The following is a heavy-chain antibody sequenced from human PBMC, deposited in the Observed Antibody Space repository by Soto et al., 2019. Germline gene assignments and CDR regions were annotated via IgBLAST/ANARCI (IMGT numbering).Heavy chain of an antibody. J-gene: IGHJ5*02. CDR1: GFTFSSNY. V-gene: IGHV3-66*01. CDR2: IYSGGTT. D-gene: IGHD3-22*01. CDR3: ARNGDSSDYRGWFDP. Sequence: EVQLVESGGVLVQPGGSLRLSCAASGFTFSSNYMSWVRQAPGKGLEWVSVIYSGGTTYYTDSVKGRFTISRDNSKNTLYLQMNSLRAEDTAVYYCARNGDSSDYRGWFDPWGQGTLVTVSS.